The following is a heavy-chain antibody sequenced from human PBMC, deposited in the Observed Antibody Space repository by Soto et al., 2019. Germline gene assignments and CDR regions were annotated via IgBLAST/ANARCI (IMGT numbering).Heavy chain of an antibody. CDR2: IYYSGST. CDR1: GGSISSYY. J-gene: IGHJ5*02. D-gene: IGHD6-13*01. V-gene: IGHV4-59*01. Sequence: SETLSLTCTVSGGSISSYYWSWIRQPPGKGLEWIGYIYYSGSTNYNPSLKSRVTISVDTSKNQFSLKLSSVTAADTAVYYCARSRIAPTNWFDPCGQGTLVTVSS. CDR3: ARSRIAPTNWFDP.